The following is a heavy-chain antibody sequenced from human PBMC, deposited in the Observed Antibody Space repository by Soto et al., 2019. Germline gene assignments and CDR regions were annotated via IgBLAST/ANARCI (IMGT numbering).Heavy chain of an antibody. CDR2: IIPIFGTA. V-gene: IGHV1-69*13. CDR1: GGTFSSYA. J-gene: IGHJ6*02. D-gene: IGHD3-22*01. Sequence: GASVKVSCKASGGTFSSYAISWVRQAPGQGLEWMGGIIPIFGTANYAQKFQGRVTITADESTSTAYMELSSLRSEDTAVYYCARGSPCYYDSSGYKTTYYYYYGMDVWGQGTTITAP. CDR3: ARGSPCYYDSSGYKTTYYYYYGMDV.